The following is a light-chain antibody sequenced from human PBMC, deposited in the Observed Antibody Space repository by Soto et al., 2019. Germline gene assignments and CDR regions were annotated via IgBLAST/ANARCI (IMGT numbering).Light chain of an antibody. CDR3: QQFGNSVYT. J-gene: IGKJ2*01. V-gene: IGKV3-20*01. Sequence: ELVLTQSPGTLSLSPGARATLSCRASQSVSSNYLAWYQQKPGQAPGLLVYSASTRATGVPDRFSGSGSGTDFTLTISRLEPEDFAVYYCQQFGNSVYTFGQGTNLEMK. CDR1: QSVSSNY. CDR2: SAS.